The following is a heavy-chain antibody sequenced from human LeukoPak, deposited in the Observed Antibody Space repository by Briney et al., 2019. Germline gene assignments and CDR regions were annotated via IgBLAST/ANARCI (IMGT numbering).Heavy chain of an antibody. Sequence: GGSLRLSCAASGFTFINAWMAWVRQAPGKGLEWVANIKQDGSEKYYVDSVKGRSTISRDNAKNSLFLQMSNLRDDDTAIYYCARHVGISFWGQGTLVTVSS. CDR3: ARHVGISF. D-gene: IGHD7-27*01. CDR1: GFTFINAW. V-gene: IGHV3-7*01. J-gene: IGHJ4*02. CDR2: IKQDGSEK.